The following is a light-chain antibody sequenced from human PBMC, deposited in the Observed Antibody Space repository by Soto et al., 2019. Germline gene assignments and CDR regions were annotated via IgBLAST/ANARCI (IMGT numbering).Light chain of an antibody. CDR2: WAS. Sequence: DIVMTQSPDSLAVSLGERATINCKSSQSILYSPNNKNHLTWYQQKAGQPPKMLIYWASTRESGVPDRFSGSGSGTDFTLTISSLQAEDVAVYYCQQYYTSPWTFGQGTKVEIK. CDR3: QQYYTSPWT. V-gene: IGKV4-1*01. J-gene: IGKJ1*01. CDR1: QSILYSPNNKNH.